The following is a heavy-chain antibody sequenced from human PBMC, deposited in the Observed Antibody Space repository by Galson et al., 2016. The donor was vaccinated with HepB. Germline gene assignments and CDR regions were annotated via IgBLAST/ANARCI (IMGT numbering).Heavy chain of an antibody. D-gene: IGHD5-24*01. Sequence: PALVKPTQTLTLTCTLSRFSLRSNDVGVAWTRQAPGKALEWLTIIYWDGEKKYIPSLRGRLTITEDTSKNQVVLTLTNVDSLDTGTYYCARRPGRGDGSAFDLWGRGTLVTVSS. J-gene: IGHJ2*01. CDR2: IYWDGEK. V-gene: IGHV2-5*02. CDR1: RFSLRSNDVG. CDR3: ARRPGRGDGSAFDL.